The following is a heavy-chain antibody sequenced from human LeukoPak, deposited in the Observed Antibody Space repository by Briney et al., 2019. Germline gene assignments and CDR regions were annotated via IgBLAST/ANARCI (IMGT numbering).Heavy chain of an antibody. D-gene: IGHD2-15*01. CDR3: ARDHVVDGLVFDY. V-gene: IGHV3-20*04. J-gene: IGHJ4*02. Sequence: PGGSLRLSCAASGFAFDDYGMSWVRQAPGKGLEWVSGIHWNGGSTGYADSVEGRFTISRDNAKNSLFLQMNSLRAEDTATYYCARDHVVDGLVFDYWGQGTLVTVSS. CDR1: GFAFDDYG. CDR2: IHWNGGST.